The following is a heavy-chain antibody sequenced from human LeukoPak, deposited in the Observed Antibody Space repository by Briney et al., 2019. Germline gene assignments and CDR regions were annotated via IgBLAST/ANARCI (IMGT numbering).Heavy chain of an antibody. D-gene: IGHD3-16*02. Sequence: GGSLRLSCAASGFTFSSYAMHWVRQAPGKGLEWVAVISYDGSNKYYADSVKGRFTISRDNSKNTLYLQMNSLRAEDTAVYYCAREARGGASVGWGQGTLVTVSS. CDR1: GFTFSSYA. J-gene: IGHJ1*01. CDR2: ISYDGSNK. V-gene: IGHV3-30-3*01. CDR3: AREARGGASVG.